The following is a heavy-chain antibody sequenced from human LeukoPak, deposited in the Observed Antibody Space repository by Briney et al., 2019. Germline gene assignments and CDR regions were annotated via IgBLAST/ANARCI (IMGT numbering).Heavy chain of an antibody. CDR2: ISSSGSTI. V-gene: IGHV3-48*03. CDR3: AKASIAAAGPLFDY. CDR1: GFTFTSYE. Sequence: PGRSLRLSCAASGFTFTSYEMNWVRQAPGKGLEWVSYISSSGSTIYYADSVKGRFTISRDNAKNSLYLQMNSLRAEDTAVYYCAKASIAAAGPLFDYWGQGTLVTVSS. J-gene: IGHJ4*02. D-gene: IGHD6-13*01.